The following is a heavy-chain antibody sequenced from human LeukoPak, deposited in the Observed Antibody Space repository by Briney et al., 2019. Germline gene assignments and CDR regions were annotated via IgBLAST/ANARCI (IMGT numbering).Heavy chain of an antibody. CDR3: AKDYSKTSYYGSGTYYRPNWFDP. J-gene: IGHJ5*02. Sequence: GGSLRLSCAASGFTFRSYAMHWVRQAPGKGLEWVAVISYDGSNKEYADSVKGRFTISRDNSKNTLYLQMNSLRAEDTAVYYCAKDYSKTSYYGSGTYYRPNWFDPWGQGTLVTVSS. CDR2: ISYDGSNK. CDR1: GFTFRSYA. V-gene: IGHV3-30*04. D-gene: IGHD3-10*01.